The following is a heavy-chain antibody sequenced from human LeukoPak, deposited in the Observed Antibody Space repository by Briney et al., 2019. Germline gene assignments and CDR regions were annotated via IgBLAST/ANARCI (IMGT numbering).Heavy chain of an antibody. D-gene: IGHD5-18*01. CDR3: ARGGTAPYPYYFDY. CDR2: IYHSGST. V-gene: IGHV4-38-2*02. Sequence: SETLSLTCTVSGYSISSGYYWGWIRQPPGKGLEWIGSIYHSGSTYYNPSLKSRVTISVDTSKNQFSLKLSSVTAADTAVYYCARGGTAPYPYYFDYWGQGTLVTVSS. J-gene: IGHJ4*02. CDR1: GYSISSGYY.